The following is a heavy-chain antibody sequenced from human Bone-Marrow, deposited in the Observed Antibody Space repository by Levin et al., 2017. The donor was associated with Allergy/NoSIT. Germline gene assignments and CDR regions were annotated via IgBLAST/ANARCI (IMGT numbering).Heavy chain of an antibody. CDR3: ARGLYYYDSSGYYWSAWSLGAFDI. CDR1: GGSFSGYY. Sequence: PSETLSLTCAVYGGSFSGYYWSWIRQPPGKGLEWIGEINHSGSTNYNPSLKSRVTISVDTSKNQFSLKLSSVTAADTAVYYCARGLYYYDSSGYYWSAWSLGAFDIWGQGTMVTVSS. CDR2: INHSGST. D-gene: IGHD3-22*01. J-gene: IGHJ3*02. V-gene: IGHV4-34*01.